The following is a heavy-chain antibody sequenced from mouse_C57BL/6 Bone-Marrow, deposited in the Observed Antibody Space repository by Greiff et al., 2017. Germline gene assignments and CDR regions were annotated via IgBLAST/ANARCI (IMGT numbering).Heavy chain of an antibody. D-gene: IGHD2-3*01. Sequence: QVQLKESGPGLVAPSQSLSITCTVSGFSLTSYAISWVRQPPGEGLEWLGVIWTGGGTNYNSALKSRLSISKDNSKSQVFLKMNSLQTDDTARYYCAGTRIYDDYWYFDVWGKGTTRTVSS. CDR1: GFSLTSYA. V-gene: IGHV2-9-1*01. CDR3: AGTRIYDDYWYFDV. J-gene: IGHJ1*03. CDR2: IWTGGGT.